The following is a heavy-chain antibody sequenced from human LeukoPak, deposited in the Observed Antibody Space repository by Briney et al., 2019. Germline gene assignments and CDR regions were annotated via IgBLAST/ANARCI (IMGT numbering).Heavy chain of an antibody. V-gene: IGHV3-23*01. CDR1: GFTFSSYV. CDR2: ISGSGSTT. J-gene: IGHJ4*02. CDR3: VKFFAPSGGASGWTWTIDY. D-gene: IGHD6-25*01. Sequence: GGSLRLSCAASGFTFSSYVMTWVRQAPGKGLEWVAAISGSGSTTYSADFAKGRFIISRDNSKSTLYLQMNSLGADDTAVYHCVKFFAPSGGASGWTWTIDYWGQGTLATVSS.